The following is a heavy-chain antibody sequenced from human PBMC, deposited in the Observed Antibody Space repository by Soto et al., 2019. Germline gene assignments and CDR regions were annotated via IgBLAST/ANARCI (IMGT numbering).Heavy chain of an antibody. Sequence: EVQLVASGGGLVQPGGSLRLSCAASGFTFSTYEMNWVRHTPGKGLEWVSFIRSSGGTILYADSVKGRFTISRDNAKNSLYLQMNSLRAEDTAVYYCARGLYYFEYWGQGTLVTVSS. CDR3: ARGLYYFEY. V-gene: IGHV3-48*03. J-gene: IGHJ4*02. D-gene: IGHD3-16*01. CDR2: IRSSGGTI. CDR1: GFTFSTYE.